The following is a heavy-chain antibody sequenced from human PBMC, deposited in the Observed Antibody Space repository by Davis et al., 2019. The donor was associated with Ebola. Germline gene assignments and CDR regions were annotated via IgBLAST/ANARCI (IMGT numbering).Heavy chain of an antibody. Sequence: PGGSLRLSCAASGFTFSSRWMSWVRQAPGKGLEWVANIKEDGSEQSYVDSVKGRFIISRDNAKNSLYLQMSSLRDEDTAVYYCALRNLGAYNGHYFGYWGQGTLVTVSS. V-gene: IGHV3-7*01. CDR1: GFTFSSRW. D-gene: IGHD3-16*01. CDR2: IKEDGSEQ. CDR3: ALRNLGAYNGHYFGY. J-gene: IGHJ4*02.